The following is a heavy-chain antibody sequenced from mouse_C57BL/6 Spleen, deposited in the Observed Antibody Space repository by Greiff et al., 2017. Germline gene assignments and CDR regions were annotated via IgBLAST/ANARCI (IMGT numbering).Heavy chain of an antibody. CDR2: INPNNGGT. J-gene: IGHJ1*03. Sequence: EVQLQQSGPELVKPGASVKISCKASGYTFTDYYMNWVKQSHGKSLEWIGDINPNNGGTSYNQKFKGKATLTVDKSSSTAYMELRSLTSDDSAVYYCARLLTGTFWYFDVWGTGTTVTVSS. D-gene: IGHD4-1*01. V-gene: IGHV1-26*01. CDR3: ARLLTGTFWYFDV. CDR1: GYTFTDYY.